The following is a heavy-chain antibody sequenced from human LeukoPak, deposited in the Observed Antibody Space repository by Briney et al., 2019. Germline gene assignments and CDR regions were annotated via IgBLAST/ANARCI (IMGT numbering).Heavy chain of an antibody. V-gene: IGHV4-59*01. CDR2: IYYSEST. J-gene: IGHJ4*02. CDR3: AREGSSRWAGCAY. Sequence: SETLSLTCTVSGGSISSYYWSWIRQPPGKGLVGIGYIYYSESTNYTPSLKSRVTISVDKSKNQFSLKLSSVTAADTAVYYCAREGSSRWAGCAYWGQGNLVTVSS. D-gene: IGHD3-10*01. CDR1: GGSISSYY.